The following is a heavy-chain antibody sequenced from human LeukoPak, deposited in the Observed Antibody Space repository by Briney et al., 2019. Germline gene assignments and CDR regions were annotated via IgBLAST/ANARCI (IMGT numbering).Heavy chain of an antibody. Sequence: PGGSLRLSCAASGFTFGNYCMSWVRQAPGKGLEWVANIRQDGSEKFYVDSVKGRFTISRDNDKTSLYLQMNSLRGEDTAVYFCARVGGSWDLILWGQGTLVTVS. D-gene: IGHD2-15*01. CDR2: IRQDGSEK. CDR3: ARVGGSWDLIL. V-gene: IGHV3-7*01. J-gene: IGHJ4*02. CDR1: GFTFGNYC.